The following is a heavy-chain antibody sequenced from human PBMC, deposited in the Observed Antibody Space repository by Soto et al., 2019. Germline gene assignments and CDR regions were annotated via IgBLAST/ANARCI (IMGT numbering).Heavy chain of an antibody. D-gene: IGHD6-19*01. V-gene: IGHV1-18*01. CDR2: VSAYNGYT. CDR3: ARDKSIAVPEGP. Sequence: QVQLVQSGAEVKKPGASVKVSCKGSGFTFSNYGFNWVRQAPGQGLEWVGWVSAYNGYTKSAQNFQDRLIMTTDTSTNTAYMELRGLRPDDTALYYCARDKSIAVPEGPWGKGTLVTVSS. CDR1: GFTFSNYG. J-gene: IGHJ4*02.